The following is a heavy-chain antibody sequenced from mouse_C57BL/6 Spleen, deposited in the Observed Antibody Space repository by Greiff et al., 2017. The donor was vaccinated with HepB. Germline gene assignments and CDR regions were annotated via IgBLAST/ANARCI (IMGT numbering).Heavy chain of an antibody. V-gene: IGHV1-81*01. CDR1: GYTFTSYG. CDR2: IYPRSGNT. Sequence: QVHVKQSGAELARPGASVKLSCKASGYTFTSYGISWVKQRTGQGLEWIGEIYPRSGNTYYNEKFKGKATLTADKSSSTAYMELRSLTSEDSAVYFCARDITTVVAHFDYWGQGTTLTVSS. CDR3: ARDITTVVAHFDY. D-gene: IGHD1-1*01. J-gene: IGHJ2*01.